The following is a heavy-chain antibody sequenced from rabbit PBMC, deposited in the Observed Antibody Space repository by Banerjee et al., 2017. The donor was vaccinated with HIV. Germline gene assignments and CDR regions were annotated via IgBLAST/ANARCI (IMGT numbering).Heavy chain of an antibody. CDR3: ARDDASYSGYRLDL. CDR2: IYTGSGTT. V-gene: IGHV1S40*01. J-gene: IGHJ4*01. Sequence: QSLEESGGDLVKPGASLTLTCKASGFSFSSSYYMCWVRQAPGKGLELIGCIYTGSGTTYYASWARGRFTISKTSSTTVTLQMTSLTAADTATYFCARDDASYSGYRLDLWGPGTLVTVS. D-gene: IGHD1-1*01. CDR1: GFSFSSSYY.